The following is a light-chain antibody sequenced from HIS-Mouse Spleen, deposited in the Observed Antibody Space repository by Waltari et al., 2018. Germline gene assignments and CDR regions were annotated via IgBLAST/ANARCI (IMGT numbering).Light chain of an antibody. J-gene: IGLJ2*01. Sequence: SYELTPPPSVSVSPGQTARITCSGDAFPKKSASSYQQKSGQAPVLVIYEDSKRPSGIPERFSGSSSGTMATLTISGAQVEDEADYYCYSTDSSGNHRVFGGGTKLTVL. CDR2: EDS. CDR1: AFPKKS. CDR3: YSTDSSGNHRV. V-gene: IGLV3-10*01.